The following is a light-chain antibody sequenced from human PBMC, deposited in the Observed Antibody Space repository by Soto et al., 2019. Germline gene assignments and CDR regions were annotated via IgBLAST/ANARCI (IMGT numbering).Light chain of an antibody. CDR3: AAWDDSLNGPYV. V-gene: IGLV1-44*01. J-gene: IGLJ1*01. CDR2: SNN. CDR1: ISNIGSNT. Sequence: QSVLTQPPSASGTPGQRVTISCSGSISNIGSNTVNWYQQLPGTAPKLLIYSNNQRPSGVPDRFSGSKSGTSASLAISGLQSEDEADYYCAAWDDSLNGPYVFGTGTKVT.